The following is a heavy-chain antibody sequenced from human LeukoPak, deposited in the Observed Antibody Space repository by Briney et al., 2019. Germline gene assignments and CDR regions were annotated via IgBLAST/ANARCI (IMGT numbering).Heavy chain of an antibody. Sequence: SEALSLTCTVSGGSISSYYWSWIRQPPGKGLEWMGYIYYSGSTYYNPSLKSRVTISVDTSKNQFSPKLSSVTAADTAVYYCASTGYSSSWNDYWGQGTLVTVSS. CDR1: GGSISSYY. CDR2: IYYSGST. V-gene: IGHV4-59*12. D-gene: IGHD6-13*01. J-gene: IGHJ4*02. CDR3: ASTGYSSSWNDY.